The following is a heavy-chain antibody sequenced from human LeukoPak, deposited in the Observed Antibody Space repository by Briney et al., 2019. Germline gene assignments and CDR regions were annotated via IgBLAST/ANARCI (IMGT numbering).Heavy chain of an antibody. J-gene: IGHJ5*02. D-gene: IGHD2-15*01. CDR3: ARDSCSGGSCYST. V-gene: IGHV3-11*01. CDR2: ISNSGNII. CDR1: GFTFSDFY. Sequence: GGSLRLSCAASGFTFSDFYMIWIRQAPGKGLEWISYISNSGNIIKYADSVKGRFTISRDNTKNSLYLQMNSLRAEDTAAYYCARDSCSGGSCYSTWGQGSLVTVSS.